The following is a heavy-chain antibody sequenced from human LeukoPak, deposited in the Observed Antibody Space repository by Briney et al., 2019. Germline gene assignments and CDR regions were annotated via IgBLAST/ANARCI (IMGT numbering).Heavy chain of an antibody. CDR3: ARVQGDFWKWFDP. V-gene: IGHV1-8*01. D-gene: IGHD3-3*01. CDR2: MNPNSGNT. Sequence: GASVKDSCKASGYTFPSYDINWVRQATGKGLEWMGWMNPNSGNTGYAQKFQGRVTMTRNTSISTAYMELSSLRSEDTAVYYCARVQGDFWKWFDPWGQGTLVTVSS. CDR1: GYTFPSYD. J-gene: IGHJ5*02.